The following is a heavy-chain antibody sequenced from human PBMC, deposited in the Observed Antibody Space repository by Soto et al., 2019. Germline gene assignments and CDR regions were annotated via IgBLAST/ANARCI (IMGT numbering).Heavy chain of an antibody. CDR3: TIIPHKGRGAPFAS. CDR2: IRSERYGGTA. V-gene: IGHV3-49*05. D-gene: IGHD2-15*01. Sequence: QVVESGGGLVKPGQSLRLSCAGSGFTFGDYAVAWFRQTPGKGLECIGFIRSERYGGTADYAASVKGRFFISRDDYRGVAYLKMASLRSGDTGVYHCTIIPHKGRGAPFASWGQGTLVTVAS. J-gene: IGHJ5*01. CDR1: GFTFGDYA.